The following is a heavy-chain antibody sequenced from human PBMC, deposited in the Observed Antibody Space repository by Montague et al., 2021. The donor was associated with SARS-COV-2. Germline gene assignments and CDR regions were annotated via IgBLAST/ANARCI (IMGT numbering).Heavy chain of an antibody. CDR2: ITHSGSI. J-gene: IGHJ5*02. Sequence: SETLSLTCAVYGGSFNDYYWTWVRQPPGKGLEWIGEITHSGSIKYNPSLKSRVSISLDTSKNQFSLRLNSATAADTAVYYCARAVTTGIDWFDPWGQGTLVIVSS. CDR1: GGSFNDYY. V-gene: IGHV4-34*01. CDR3: ARAVTTGIDWFDP. D-gene: IGHD4-17*01.